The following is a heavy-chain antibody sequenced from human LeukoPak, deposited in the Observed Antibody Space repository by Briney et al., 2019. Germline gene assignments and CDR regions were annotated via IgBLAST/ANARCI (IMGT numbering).Heavy chain of an antibody. D-gene: IGHD4-17*01. V-gene: IGHV3-43*01. CDR1: GLSIGDYT. J-gene: IGHJ4*02. CDR3: AKDISDYGDYEISGFDF. Sequence: PGGSLRLSCEASGLSIGDYTMHWVRQVPGKGLEWVSLINGDGDNTHYVDSVKGRFTISRDNSKNSLYLQMNSLRSEDTALYFCAKDISDYGDYEISGFDFWGQGTLVTVSS. CDR2: INGDGDNT.